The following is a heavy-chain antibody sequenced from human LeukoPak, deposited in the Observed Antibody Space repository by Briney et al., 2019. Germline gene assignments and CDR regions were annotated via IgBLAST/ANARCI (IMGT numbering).Heavy chain of an antibody. CDR1: GGSISRGDYY. J-gene: IGHJ4*02. CDR2: IYYSGTT. D-gene: IGHD3-10*01. CDR3: ARGPYGSGSYY. V-gene: IGHV4-30-4*01. Sequence: SQTLSLTCTASGGSISRGDYYWSWIRQPPGKGLEWIGYIYYSGTTYYNPSLKSRVTISVDTSKNQFSLKLTSVTAADTAVYFCARGPYGSGSYYWGQGTLVTVSS.